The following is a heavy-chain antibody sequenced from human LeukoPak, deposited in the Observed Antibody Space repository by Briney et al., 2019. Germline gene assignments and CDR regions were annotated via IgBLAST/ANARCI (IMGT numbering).Heavy chain of an antibody. CDR3: ARDLTMLGTPGDDFDY. V-gene: IGHV3-74*01. Sequence: GGSLRLSCAASGFTFSNYRVHWVRQVPGKGLVWVSRINENGRTTSYADSVKGRFTISRDNGKNMVYLQMTSLRAEDTAIYYCARDLTMLGTPGDDFDYWGQGSQVTVSS. CDR1: GFTFSNYR. CDR2: INENGRTT. D-gene: IGHD3-3*01. J-gene: IGHJ4*02.